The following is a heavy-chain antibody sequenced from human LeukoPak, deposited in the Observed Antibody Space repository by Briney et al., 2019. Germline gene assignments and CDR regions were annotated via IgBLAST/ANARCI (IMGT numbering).Heavy chain of an antibody. D-gene: IGHD5-24*01. CDR2: IKQDGSDK. CDR3: ARLRRDGYNYQAFDI. J-gene: IGHJ3*02. CDR1: GFSFSSYW. Sequence: PGGSLRLSCAASGFSFSSYWMSWVRQAPGKGLEWVANIKQDGSDKKYVDSVKGRFTISRDNAKNSLYLQMNSLRAEDTAVYYCARLRRDGYNYQAFDIWGQGTMVTVSS. V-gene: IGHV3-7*01.